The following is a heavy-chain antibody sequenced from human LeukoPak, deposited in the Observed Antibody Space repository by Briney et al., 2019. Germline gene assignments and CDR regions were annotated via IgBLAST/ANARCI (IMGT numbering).Heavy chain of an antibody. D-gene: IGHD3-16*01. CDR2: IGTAGDT. CDR3: ARARDGAYYFDY. J-gene: IGHJ4*02. V-gene: IGHV3-13*01. Sequence: GALRLPCAGSGFTFRSYDLDWVRQGTGKGLEWVSAIGTAGDTYYPGSVKGRFTISRENAKNPLYLQMNSLRAGDTAVYYRARARDGAYYFDYWGQGTLVTVSS. CDR1: GFTFRSYD.